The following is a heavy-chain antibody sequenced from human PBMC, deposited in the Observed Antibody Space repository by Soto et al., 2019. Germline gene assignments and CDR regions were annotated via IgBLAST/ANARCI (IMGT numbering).Heavy chain of an antibody. CDR1: GYTFTSYG. Sequence: ASVKVSCKASGYTFTSYGISWVRQAPGQGLEWMGWISAYNGNTNYAQKLQGRVTMTTDTSTSTAYMELRSLRSDDTAVYYCARELRCSGGSCYLVTADPWGQGTLVTVSS. D-gene: IGHD2-15*01. J-gene: IGHJ5*02. CDR2: ISAYNGNT. V-gene: IGHV1-18*01. CDR3: ARELRCSGGSCYLVTADP.